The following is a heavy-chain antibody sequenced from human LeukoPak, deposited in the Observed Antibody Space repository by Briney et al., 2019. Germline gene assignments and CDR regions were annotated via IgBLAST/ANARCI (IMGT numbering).Heavy chain of an antibody. Sequence: ASVKVSCKASGYTFTGSYMHWVRQAPGQGLEWMAWLNPNSGDTDSAQKFQGRVTMTRDTSITTAYLELSSLRSDDTAVYYCARAPAGGPFDNWGQGTLVTVSS. CDR1: GYTFTGSY. CDR2: LNPNSGDT. J-gene: IGHJ4*02. D-gene: IGHD4-23*01. CDR3: ARAPAGGPFDN. V-gene: IGHV1-2*02.